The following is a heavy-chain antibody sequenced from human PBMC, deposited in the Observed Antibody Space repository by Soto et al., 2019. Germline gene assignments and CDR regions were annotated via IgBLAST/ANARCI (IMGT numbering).Heavy chain of an antibody. Sequence: SETLSLTCTVSGGSISRHYWSWIRQPPGKGLEWIGNIFNSGSTSYNPSLKSRVTISVDTSKNQFSLKLSSVTAADTAVYYCARLGSTYYDILTGSPTGYYGMDVWGQGTTVTVSS. CDR2: IFNSGST. D-gene: IGHD3-9*01. V-gene: IGHV4-4*09. CDR3: ARLGSTYYDILTGSPTGYYGMDV. J-gene: IGHJ6*02. CDR1: GGSISRHY.